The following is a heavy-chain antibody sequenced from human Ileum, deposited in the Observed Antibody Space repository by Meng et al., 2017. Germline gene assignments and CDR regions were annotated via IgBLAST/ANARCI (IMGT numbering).Heavy chain of an antibody. Sequence: GQLSGRGPGRVKPSGTLSLTCAVSGGSIRPSTWWSWLRQSPGQGLEWIGEIYHTGSTTYNPSLESRVTVSVDKSNNQFSLRLTSATAADTAVYYCARVSQRDGYNSANFDYWGQGALVTVSS. D-gene: IGHD5-24*01. CDR1: GGSIRPSTW. CDR3: ARVSQRDGYNSANFDY. V-gene: IGHV4-4*02. CDR2: IYHTGST. J-gene: IGHJ4*02.